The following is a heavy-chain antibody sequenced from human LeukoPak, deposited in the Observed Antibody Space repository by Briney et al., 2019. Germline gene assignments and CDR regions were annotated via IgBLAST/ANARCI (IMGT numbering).Heavy chain of an antibody. D-gene: IGHD2-2*02. Sequence: PSETLSLTCAVSGYSISSGYYWGWIRQPPEKGLEWIGSIYHSGSTYYNPSLKSRVTISVDTSKNQFSLKLSSVTAADTAVYYCAQGQLLYRRWFDPWGQGTLVTVSS. CDR2: IYHSGST. J-gene: IGHJ5*02. CDR3: AQGQLLYRRWFDP. V-gene: IGHV4-38-2*01. CDR1: GYSISSGYY.